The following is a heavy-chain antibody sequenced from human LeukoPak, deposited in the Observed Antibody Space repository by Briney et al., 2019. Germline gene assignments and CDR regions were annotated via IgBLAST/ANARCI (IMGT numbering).Heavy chain of an antibody. Sequence: GGSLRLSCAASGFTFSSYSMTWVRQAPGKGLEWVSSISSSSSYIYYADSVKGRFTISRDNAKNSLYLQMNSLRAEDTAVYYCARDPRLEDFDYWGQGTLVTVSS. V-gene: IGHV3-21*01. J-gene: IGHJ4*02. D-gene: IGHD3-3*01. CDR1: GFTFSSYS. CDR2: ISSSSSYI. CDR3: ARDPRLEDFDY.